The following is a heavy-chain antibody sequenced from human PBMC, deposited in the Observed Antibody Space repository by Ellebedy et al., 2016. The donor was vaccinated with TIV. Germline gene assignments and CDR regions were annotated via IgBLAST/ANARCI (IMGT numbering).Heavy chain of an antibody. CDR3: ARVIGLRDCSGDICSPPPPLDH. D-gene: IGHD2-15*01. CDR1: GYTFTSFD. Sequence: ASVKVSCKASGYTFTSFDINWVRQATGQGLEWMAWMNPNSGNKNSARKFKGRVTMTRDISTGTAYMELSSLRSDDTAVYYCARVIGLRDCSGDICSPPPPLDHWGQGALVTVSS. CDR2: MNPNSGNK. J-gene: IGHJ4*02. V-gene: IGHV1-8*01.